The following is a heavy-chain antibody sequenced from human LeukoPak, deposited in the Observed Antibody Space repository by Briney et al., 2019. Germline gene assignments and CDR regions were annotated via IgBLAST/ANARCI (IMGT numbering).Heavy chain of an antibody. Sequence: PGGSLRLSCAASGFTFSSYSMTWVRQAPGKGLEWVSVISGSGGSTYYGDSVKGRFTISRDNSKNTLHLQMNSLRAEDTAVYYCAKDLRYDSRGQGALVTVSS. D-gene: IGHD3-22*01. CDR1: GFTFSSYS. CDR2: ISGSGGST. V-gene: IGHV3-23*01. J-gene: IGHJ4*02. CDR3: AKDLRYDS.